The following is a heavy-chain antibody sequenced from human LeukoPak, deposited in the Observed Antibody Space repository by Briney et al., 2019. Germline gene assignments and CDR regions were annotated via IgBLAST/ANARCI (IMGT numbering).Heavy chain of an antibody. CDR1: GGTFRNYA. Sequence: SVKVSCKASGGTFRNYAISWVRQAPGQGLEWMGGIIPIFGKASYAQKFQGRVTITADESTSTAYMELSSLRSEDTAVYYCARGWDSSGQIPFFYWGQGTLVTVSS. V-gene: IGHV1-69*13. J-gene: IGHJ4*02. D-gene: IGHD3-22*01. CDR3: ARGWDSSGQIPFFY. CDR2: IIPIFGKA.